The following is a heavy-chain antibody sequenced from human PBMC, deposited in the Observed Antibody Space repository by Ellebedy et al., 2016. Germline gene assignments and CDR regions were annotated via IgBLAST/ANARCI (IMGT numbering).Heavy chain of an antibody. J-gene: IGHJ4*02. D-gene: IGHD5-18*01. CDR2: LYSGGST. V-gene: IGHV3-66*01. CDR3: ARIGYNYGCVDY. Sequence: GGSLRLSCAASGFTVRTNYMSWVRQAPGKGLEWVSVLYSGGSTNYSDSVKGRFIISRDNSKNTLYLQMNSLRAEDTAVYYCARIGYNYGCVDYWGQGTLVTVS. CDR1: GFTVRTNY.